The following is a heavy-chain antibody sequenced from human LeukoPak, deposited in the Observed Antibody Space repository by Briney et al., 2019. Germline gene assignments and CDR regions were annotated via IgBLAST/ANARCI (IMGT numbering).Heavy chain of an antibody. CDR3: ASSDYCGSGSTFDY. Sequence: TSETLSLTCTVSGGSISSRSYYWGWIRQPPGKGLEWIGSIYYSGSTYYNPSLKSRVTISVDTSKNQFSLKLSSVTAADTAVYYCASSDYCGSGSTFDYWGQGTLVTVSS. CDR2: IYYSGST. D-gene: IGHD3-10*01. J-gene: IGHJ4*02. V-gene: IGHV4-39*07. CDR1: GGSISSRSYY.